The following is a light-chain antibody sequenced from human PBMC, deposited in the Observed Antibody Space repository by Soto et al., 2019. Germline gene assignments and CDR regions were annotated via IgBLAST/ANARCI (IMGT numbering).Light chain of an antibody. V-gene: IGKV3-20*01. CDR1: QSVSRSY. J-gene: IGKJ2*01. CDR3: QQYSSSYDTSLYT. Sequence: EIVLTQSPGTLSLSPGDRATLSCRASQSVSRSYLGWYQQEPGQAPRLLVYGSYHRTTGIADRFSGSGSGTDFTLTISRLEPEDFAVYYCQQYSSSYDTSLYTFGQGTKVDIK. CDR2: GSY.